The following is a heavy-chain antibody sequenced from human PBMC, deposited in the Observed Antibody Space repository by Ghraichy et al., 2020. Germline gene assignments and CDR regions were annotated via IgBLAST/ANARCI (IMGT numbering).Heavy chain of an antibody. CDR2: ISGSGAST. D-gene: IGHD3-10*01. Sequence: GGSLRLSCTASGFTLSSYAMNWVRQAPGRGLEWVSVISGSGASTYYADSVKGRFTVSRANYKNTVFLQMDNLRVEDTAVYFCAKGAGEGHTTRYPDFWGPGTLVSVSS. J-gene: IGHJ4*02. CDR1: GFTLSSYA. CDR3: AKGAGEGHTTRYPDF. V-gene: IGHV3-23*01.